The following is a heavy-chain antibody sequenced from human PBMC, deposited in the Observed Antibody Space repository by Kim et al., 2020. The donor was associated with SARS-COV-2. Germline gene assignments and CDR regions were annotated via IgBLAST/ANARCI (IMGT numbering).Heavy chain of an antibody. CDR2: ISYDGSND. V-gene: IGHV3-30-3*01. CDR3: ASSVEYNILTGYPASVY. CDR1: GFTFSDNA. D-gene: IGHD3-9*01. J-gene: IGHJ4*02. Sequence: GGSLRLSCAASGFTFSDNAMHWVRQAPSMGLEWVAVISYDGSNDYYADSVKGRFTISRDNYKKTLYLHMNSLRPEDTAVDYCASSVEYNILTGYPASVYCGQGTLVTVSS.